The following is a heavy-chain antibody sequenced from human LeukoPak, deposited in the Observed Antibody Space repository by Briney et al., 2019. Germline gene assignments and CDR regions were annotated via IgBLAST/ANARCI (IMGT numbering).Heavy chain of an antibody. J-gene: IGHJ4*02. CDR2: IDWDDDK. CDR1: GFSLSTSGMC. Sequence: SGPALVKPTQPLTLTCTFSGFSLSTSGMCVSWIRQPPGKALEWLALIDWDDDKYYSTSLKTRLTISKDTSKNQVVLTMTNMDPVDTATYYCARTCPYYYDSSGYPDYWGQGTLVTVSS. V-gene: IGHV2-70*01. CDR3: ARTCPYYYDSSGYPDY. D-gene: IGHD3-22*01.